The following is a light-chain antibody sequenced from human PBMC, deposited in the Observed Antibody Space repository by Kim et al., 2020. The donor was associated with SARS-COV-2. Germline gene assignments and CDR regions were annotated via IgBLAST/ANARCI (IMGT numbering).Light chain of an antibody. J-gene: IGKJ4*01. CDR3: QQYNKWPPRT. V-gene: IGKV3-15*01. CDR1: QSVSSN. CDR2: GAS. Sequence: EIVMTQSPATLSVSPGERATLSCRASQSVSSNLAWYQQKPGQAPRLIIYGASTRATGIPDRFSGSGSGTEFTLTISNLQSEDFAVYYCQQYNKWPPRTFGGGTKVDIK.